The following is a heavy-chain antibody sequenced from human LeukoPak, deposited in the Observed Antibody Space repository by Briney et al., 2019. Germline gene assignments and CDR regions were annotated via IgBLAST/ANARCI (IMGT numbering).Heavy chain of an antibody. Sequence: SETLSLTCTVSGGSISSSYYYWGWIRQPPGKGLEWIGSIYHSGSTFYNPSLKSRVIISVDTSKNQFSLRLSSVTAADTAVYYCARVFKGGGYSYGYVFDYWGQGTLVTVSS. D-gene: IGHD5-18*01. CDR1: GGSISSSYYY. J-gene: IGHJ4*02. V-gene: IGHV4-39*01. CDR2: IYHSGST. CDR3: ARVFKGGGYSYGYVFDY.